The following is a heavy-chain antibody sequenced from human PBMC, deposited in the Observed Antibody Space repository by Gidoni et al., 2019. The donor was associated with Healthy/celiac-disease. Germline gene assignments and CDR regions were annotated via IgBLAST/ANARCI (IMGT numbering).Heavy chain of an antibody. CDR1: GFTFSAYS. J-gene: IGHJ2*01. CDR3: ARGYCSGGSCYQHYWYFDL. Sequence: QVQLVESGGGLVKPGGSLRLPCAASGFTFSAYSIDWIRQAPGKGLEWVSYISSSGSTIYYADSVKGRFTISRDNAKNSLYLQMNSLRAEDTAVYYCARGYCSGGSCYQHYWYFDLWGRGTLVTVSS. D-gene: IGHD2-15*01. V-gene: IGHV3-11*01. CDR2: ISSSGSTI.